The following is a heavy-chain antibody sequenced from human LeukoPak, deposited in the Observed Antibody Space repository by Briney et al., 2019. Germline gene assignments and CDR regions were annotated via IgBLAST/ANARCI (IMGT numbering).Heavy chain of an antibody. D-gene: IGHD2-21*02. CDR1: GFTFSNYW. V-gene: IGHV3-74*01. Sequence: GGSLRLSCAASGFTFSNYWMHWVRQAPGKGLVWVSRINSDGINTSYADSVKGRFTISRDNAKNTLNLQMNSLRAEDTAVYYCARARGLLLDYWGQGTLVTVSS. CDR2: INSDGINT. CDR3: ARARGLLLDY. J-gene: IGHJ4*02.